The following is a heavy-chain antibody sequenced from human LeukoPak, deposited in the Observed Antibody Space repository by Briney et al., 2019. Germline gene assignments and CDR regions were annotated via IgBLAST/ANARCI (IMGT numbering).Heavy chain of an antibody. Sequence: PSETLSLTCAVYGGSFSGYYWSWIRQPPGKGLEWIGEINHSGSTNYNPSLKSRVTISVDTSKNQFSLKLSSVTAADTAVYYCARSQNRARITIFGVALPRDAFDIWGQGTMVTVSS. V-gene: IGHV4-34*01. CDR3: ARSQNRARITIFGVALPRDAFDI. J-gene: IGHJ3*02. CDR2: INHSGST. D-gene: IGHD3-3*01. CDR1: GGSFSGYY.